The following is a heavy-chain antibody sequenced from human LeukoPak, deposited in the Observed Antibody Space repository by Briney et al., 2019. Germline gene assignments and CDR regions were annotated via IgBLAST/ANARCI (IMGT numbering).Heavy chain of an antibody. CDR3: ARDGVLYCSGGSCYPHFDY. V-gene: IGHV4-34*01. CDR1: GGSFSGYY. CDR2: INHSGST. D-gene: IGHD2-15*01. Sequence: SESLSLTCAVYGGSFSGYYWSWIRQPPGKGLEWIGEINHSGSTNYNPSLKSRVTISVDTSKNQFSLKLSSVTAADTAVYYCARDGVLYCSGGSCYPHFDYWGQGTLVTVSS. J-gene: IGHJ4*02.